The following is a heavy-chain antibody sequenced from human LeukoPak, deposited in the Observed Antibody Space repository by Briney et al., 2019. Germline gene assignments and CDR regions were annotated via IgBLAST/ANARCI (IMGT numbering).Heavy chain of an antibody. CDR2: IYYSGST. CDR1: GGSISSGTSN. CDR3: ARQTYGSGSYYNLDC. Sequence: PSETLSLTCSVSGGSISSGTSNWGWFPHPQGKGLEGLGPIYYSGSTYYNPSLKSRVTISVDTSKNQFSLKLGSVTAADTAVYYCARQTYGSGSYYNLDCWGQGTLVTVSS. J-gene: IGHJ4*02. D-gene: IGHD3-10*01. V-gene: IGHV4-39*01.